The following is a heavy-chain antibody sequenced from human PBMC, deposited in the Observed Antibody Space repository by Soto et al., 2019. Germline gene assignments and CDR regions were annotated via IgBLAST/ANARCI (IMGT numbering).Heavy chain of an antibody. CDR1: GGSFSGYY. CDR2: INHSGST. CDR3: ARDHYDFWGGSYYMDV. D-gene: IGHD3-3*01. V-gene: IGHV4-34*01. Sequence: SETLSLTCAVYGGSFSGYYWSWIRQPPGKGLEWIGEINHSGSTNYNPSLKSRVTISVDTSKNQYSLKLSSVTAADTAVYYCARDHYDFWGGSYYMDVWGKGTTVTVSS. J-gene: IGHJ6*03.